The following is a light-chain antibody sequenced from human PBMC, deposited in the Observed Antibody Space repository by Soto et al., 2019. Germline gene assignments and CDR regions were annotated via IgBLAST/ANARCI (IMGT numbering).Light chain of an antibody. CDR2: DVT. CDR1: NTDVGAYNY. V-gene: IGLV2-11*01. CDR3: CSSAGNYIYL. J-gene: IGLJ1*01. Sequence: QSVLTQPRSVSGSPGQSVTISCSGTNTDVGAYNYVSWYQQHPGKAPKLIIYDVTQRPSGVSARFSGSKSGNTASLTISGLQADDDADYYCCSSAGNYIYLFGTGTKVTVL.